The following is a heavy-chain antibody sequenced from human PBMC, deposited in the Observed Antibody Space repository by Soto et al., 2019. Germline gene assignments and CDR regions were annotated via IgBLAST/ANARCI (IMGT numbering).Heavy chain of an antibody. CDR1: GYTFTRYD. D-gene: IGHD3-10*01. CDR3: ARGIALVRGVLDV. Sequence: ASVKVSCKASGYTFTRYDCNWVRQPTVQGLEWLGWMNPNSGNTGYAQKFRGRVTMSRNTSISTAYMELSRLRSEDTAVYYCARGIALVRGVLDVWGHGPTVTV. V-gene: IGHV1-8*01. J-gene: IGHJ6*02. CDR2: MNPNSGNT.